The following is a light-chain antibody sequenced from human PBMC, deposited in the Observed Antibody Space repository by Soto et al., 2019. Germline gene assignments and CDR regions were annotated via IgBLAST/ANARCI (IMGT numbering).Light chain of an antibody. J-gene: IGKJ1*01. V-gene: IGKV1-27*01. CDR2: AAS. CDR1: RGISNY. CDR3: QQYNSYS. Sequence: VQMTQSASSLSTSVGHTVTIICRASRGISNYLAWYQPKPGKVPKLLIYAASPLQSGVPSRFSGSGSGTEFTLTISSMQPDDFATYYCQQYNSYSFGQGTKVDIK.